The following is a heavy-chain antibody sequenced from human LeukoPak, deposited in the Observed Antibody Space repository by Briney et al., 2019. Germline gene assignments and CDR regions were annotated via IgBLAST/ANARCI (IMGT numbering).Heavy chain of an antibody. D-gene: IGHD6-13*01. CDR2: INSHGSST. CDR3: AREPSAAQIYYFDY. CDR1: GFTFSSYW. V-gene: IGHV3-74*01. Sequence: GGSLRLSCAASGFTFSSYWMHWVRQAPGKGLVWVSRINSHGSSTSYADSVKGRFTIYRDNAKNSLYLQMNSLRAEDTAVYYCAREPSAAQIYYFDYWGQGTLVTVSS. J-gene: IGHJ4*02.